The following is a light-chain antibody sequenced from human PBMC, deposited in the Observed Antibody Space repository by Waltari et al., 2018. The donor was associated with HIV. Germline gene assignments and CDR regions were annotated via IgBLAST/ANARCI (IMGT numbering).Light chain of an antibody. CDR3: LQYNSYPWT. V-gene: IGKV1-17*01. CDR2: DAS. J-gene: IGKJ1*01. CDR1: QGIRTD. Sequence: DVQVTQSPSALSASVGDRVTITCRASQGIRTDLGWFQQKPGKAPKRLIYDASSLQTGVPSRFSGSGYGREFTLTIRSLQPEDFADYYCLQYNSYPWTLGQGTKVEIK.